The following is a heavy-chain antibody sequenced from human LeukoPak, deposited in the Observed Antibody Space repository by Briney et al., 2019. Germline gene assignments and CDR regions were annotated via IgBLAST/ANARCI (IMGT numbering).Heavy chain of an antibody. V-gene: IGHV3-23*01. J-gene: IGHJ4*02. CDR1: GFTFSDYS. D-gene: IGHD2-2*01. CDR2: IGGSGGSA. CDR3: EKDPPPAANTDS. Sequence: PGGSLRLSCAASGFTFSDYSMSWVRQAPGKGPEWVSAIGGSGGSAYYADSVRGRFTISRDNSKNTLDLQMNSLRAEDTAVYYCEKDPPPAANTDSWGQGTLVTVSS.